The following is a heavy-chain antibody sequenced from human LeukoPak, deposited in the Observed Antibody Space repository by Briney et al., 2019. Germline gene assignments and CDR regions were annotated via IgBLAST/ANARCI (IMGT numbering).Heavy chain of an antibody. CDR3: APSIVGATPCFDY. J-gene: IGHJ4*02. CDR2: VDPEDGET. D-gene: IGHD1-26*01. Sequence: VKISCKVSGHTFTDYYMHWVQQAPGKGLEWMGLVDPEDGETIYAEKFQGRVTITADTSTDTAYMELSSLRSEDTAVYYCAPSIVGATPCFDYWGQGTLVTVSS. V-gene: IGHV1-69-2*01. CDR1: GHTFTDYY.